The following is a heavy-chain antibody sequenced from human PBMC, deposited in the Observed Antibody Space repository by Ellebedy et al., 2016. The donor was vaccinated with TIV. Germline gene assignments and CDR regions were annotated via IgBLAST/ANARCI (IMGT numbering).Heavy chain of an antibody. CDR3: AKPEGTPYYYDSSGYYAYNWFDP. Sequence: GGSLRLSXAASGFTFSNYATTWVRQAPGKGLEWVSAISGSGGSTYYADSVKGRFTISRDNSKDTLYLQMNSLRAEDTAVYYCAKPEGTPYYYDSSGYYAYNWFDPWGQGTLVTVSS. V-gene: IGHV3-23*01. D-gene: IGHD3-22*01. CDR1: GFTFSNYA. J-gene: IGHJ5*02. CDR2: ISGSGGST.